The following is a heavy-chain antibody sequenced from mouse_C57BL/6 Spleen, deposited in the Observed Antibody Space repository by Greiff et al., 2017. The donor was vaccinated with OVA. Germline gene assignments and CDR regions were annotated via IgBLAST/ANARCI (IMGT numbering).Heavy chain of an antibody. D-gene: IGHD1-2*01. J-gene: IGHJ3*01. Sequence: EVQRVESGGGLVKPGGSLKLSCAASGFTFSSYAMSWVRQTPEKRLEWVATISDGGSYTYYPDNVKGRFTISRDNAKNNLYLQMSHLKSEDTAMYYCARDGYYGRFAYWGQGTLVTVSA. CDR2: ISDGGSYT. CDR1: GFTFSSYA. V-gene: IGHV5-4*01. CDR3: ARDGYYGRFAY.